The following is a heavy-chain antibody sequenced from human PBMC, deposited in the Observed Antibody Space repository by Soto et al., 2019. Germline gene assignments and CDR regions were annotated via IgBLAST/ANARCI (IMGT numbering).Heavy chain of an antibody. CDR3: SGGQQLVTSNYYYYGMDV. J-gene: IGHJ6*02. V-gene: IGHV3-30-3*01. CDR1: GFTFSSYA. D-gene: IGHD6-13*01. Sequence: GGSLRLSCAASGFTFSSYAMHWVRQAPGKGLEWVAVISYDGSNKYYADSVKGRFTISRDNSKNTLYLQMNSLRAEETAVFYCSGGQQLVTSNYYYYGMDVWGQGTTVTVSS. CDR2: ISYDGSNK.